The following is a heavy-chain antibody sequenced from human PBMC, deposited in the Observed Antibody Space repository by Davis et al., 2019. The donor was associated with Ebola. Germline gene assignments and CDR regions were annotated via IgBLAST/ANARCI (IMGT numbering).Heavy chain of an antibody. V-gene: IGHV3-23*01. CDR3: APRRVAVAGEWSFDY. CDR2: ISGSGGST. Sequence: PGGSLRLSCAASGFTFSSYAMSWVRQAPGKGLEWVSAISGSGGSTYYADSVKGRFTISRDNSKNTLYLQMNSLRAEDTAVYYCAPRRVAVAGEWSFDYWGQGTLVTVSS. D-gene: IGHD6-19*01. J-gene: IGHJ4*02. CDR1: GFTFSSYA.